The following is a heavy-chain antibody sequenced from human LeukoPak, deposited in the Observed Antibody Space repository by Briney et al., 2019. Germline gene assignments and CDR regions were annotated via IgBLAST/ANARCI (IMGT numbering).Heavy chain of an antibody. Sequence: GGSLRLSCVASGFTFSSYSMNWVRQAPGKGLEWVSSISSSSSYIYYADSVKGRFTISRDNAKNSLYLQMNSLRAEDTAVYYCARTIGAYGMDVWGQGTTVTVSS. CDR2: ISSSSSYI. CDR1: GFTFSSYS. CDR3: ARTIGAYGMDV. J-gene: IGHJ6*02. D-gene: IGHD3-16*01. V-gene: IGHV3-21*01.